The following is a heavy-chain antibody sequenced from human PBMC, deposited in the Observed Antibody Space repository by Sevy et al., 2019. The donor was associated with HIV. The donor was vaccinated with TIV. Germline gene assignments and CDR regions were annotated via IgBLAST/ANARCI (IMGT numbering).Heavy chain of an antibody. D-gene: IGHD3-9*01. CDR2: INTNTGNP. CDR3: ARDGVLRYFDWLSTGYYYGMDV. V-gene: IGHV7-4-1*02. Sequence: ASLKVSCKASGYTFTSYAMNWVRQAPGQGLEWMGWINTNTGNPTYAQGFTGRFVFSLDTSVSTAYLQISSLKAEDTAVYYCARDGVLRYFDWLSTGYYYGMDVWGQGTTVTVSS. J-gene: IGHJ6*02. CDR1: GYTFTSYA.